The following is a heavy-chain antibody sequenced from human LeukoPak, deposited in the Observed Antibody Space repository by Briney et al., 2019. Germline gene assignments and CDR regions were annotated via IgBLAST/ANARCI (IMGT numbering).Heavy chain of an antibody. V-gene: IGHV1-69*04. Sequence: SVKVSCKASGGTFSSYAISWVRQAPGQGLEWMGRIIPILGIANYAQKFQGRVTITADKSTSTAYMELSSLRSEDTAVYYCARDSVEMATRAFDYWGQGTLVTVSS. CDR1: GGTFSSYA. CDR2: IIPILGIA. CDR3: ARDSVEMATRAFDY. D-gene: IGHD5-24*01. J-gene: IGHJ4*02.